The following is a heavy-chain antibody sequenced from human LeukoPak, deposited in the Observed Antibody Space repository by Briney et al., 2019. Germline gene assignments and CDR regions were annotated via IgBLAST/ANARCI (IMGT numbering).Heavy chain of an antibody. CDR1: GFTVSSNY. CDR2: IYSGGST. J-gene: IGHJ4*02. V-gene: IGHV3-53*01. CDR3: ARVNIAARRSLFFDY. D-gene: IGHD6-6*01. Sequence: GGSLRLSCAASGFTVSSNYMSWVRQAPGKGLEWVSVIYSGGSTYYADSVKGRFTISRDNSKNTLYLQMNSLRAEDTAVYYCARVNIAARRSLFFDYWGQGTLVTVSS.